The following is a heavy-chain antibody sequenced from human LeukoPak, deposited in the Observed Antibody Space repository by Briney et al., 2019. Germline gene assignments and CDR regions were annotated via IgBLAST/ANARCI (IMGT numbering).Heavy chain of an antibody. D-gene: IGHD3-3*01. CDR1: GFTFSDYT. CDR2: ISSSSSYI. Sequence: GGSLRLSCAASGFTFSDYTMSWVLQAPGKRLEWVSSISSSSSYIYYADSVKGRFTISRDNAKNSLYLQMNSLRAEDTAVYYCARGHDFWSGYYTADYWGQGTLVTVSS. CDR3: ARGHDFWSGYYTADY. J-gene: IGHJ4*02. V-gene: IGHV3-21*01.